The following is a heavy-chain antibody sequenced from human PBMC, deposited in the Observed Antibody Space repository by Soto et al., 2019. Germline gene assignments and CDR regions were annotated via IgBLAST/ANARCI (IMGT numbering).Heavy chain of an antibody. CDR3: SRDVVVGATALNY. Sequence: GGSLRLSCAASGFTFSNYWMTWVRQAPGKGLEWVANIKEDGSEKHYVDSVKGRFTISRDNAKNSLYLQMNSLRVEDTAVYFCSRDVVVGATALNYWGQGALVTVSS. D-gene: IGHD1-26*01. V-gene: IGHV3-7*01. J-gene: IGHJ4*02. CDR1: GFTFSNYW. CDR2: IKEDGSEK.